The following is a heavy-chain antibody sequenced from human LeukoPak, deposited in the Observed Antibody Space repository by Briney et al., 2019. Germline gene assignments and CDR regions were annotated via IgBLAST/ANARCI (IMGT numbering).Heavy chain of an antibody. D-gene: IGHD6-19*01. V-gene: IGHV4-39*07. CDR1: GGSISSSSYY. J-gene: IGHJ4*02. CDR2: INHSGST. CDR3: ARGKKRLFDY. Sequence: SETLSLTCTVSGGSISSSSYYWSWIRQPPGTGLEWIGEINHSGSTNYNPSLKSRVTISVDTSKNQFSLKLSSVTAADTAVYYCARGKKRLFDYWGQGTLVTVSS.